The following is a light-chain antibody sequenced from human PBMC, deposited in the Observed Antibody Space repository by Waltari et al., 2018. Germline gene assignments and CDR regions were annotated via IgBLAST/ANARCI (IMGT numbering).Light chain of an antibody. CDR3: QQYHDYPWT. J-gene: IGKJ1*01. CDR1: QGFSTY. V-gene: IGKV1-8*01. CDR2: AAS. Sequence: AIRMTQSPSSLSSSIGHRVTIPCRASQGFSTYLAWYQQKPGKAPSLLIHAASTLQSGVPSRFSGSGTGTDFTLTITCLQSEDFATYYCQQYHDYPWTFGQGTKVDI.